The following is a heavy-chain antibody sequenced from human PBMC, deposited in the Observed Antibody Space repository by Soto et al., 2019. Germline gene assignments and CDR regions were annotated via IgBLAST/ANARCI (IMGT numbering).Heavy chain of an antibody. D-gene: IGHD6-13*01. CDR1: GFTFSSYG. V-gene: IGHV3-30*18. J-gene: IGHJ4*02. Sequence: QVQLVESGGGVVQPGRSLRLSSATSGFTFSSYGMHWVRQAPGKGLEWVAVISYDGSNKYYADSVKGRFTISRDNSKNTLYPQMIGLRAEDTAVYYCAKDIGSSGWYRSATLDYWGQGTLVTVSS. CDR2: ISYDGSNK. CDR3: AKDIGSSGWYRSATLDY.